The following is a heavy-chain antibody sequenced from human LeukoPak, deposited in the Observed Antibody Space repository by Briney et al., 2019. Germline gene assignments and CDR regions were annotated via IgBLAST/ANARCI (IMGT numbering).Heavy chain of an antibody. J-gene: IGHJ4*02. CDR2: VFHSGRT. V-gene: IGHV4-38-2*01. CDR3: AKVAPSDFDY. CDR1: GYSISSGYY. D-gene: IGHD2-15*01. Sequence: SETLSLTCVVSGYSISSGYYWGWIRQPPGKGLEWIGSVFHSGRTNYNPSLKSRVTISVDTSKNQFSLKLSSVTAADTAVYYCAKVAPSDFDYWGQGTLVTASS.